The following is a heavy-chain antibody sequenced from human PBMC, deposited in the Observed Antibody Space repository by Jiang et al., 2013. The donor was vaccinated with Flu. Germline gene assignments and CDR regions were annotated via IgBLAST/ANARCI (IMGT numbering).Heavy chain of an antibody. CDR2: TYSRSKWYN. V-gene: IGHV6-1*01. CDR1: GDYVASNNAA. CDR3: VRTSNSGTFPDYYYDLDV. D-gene: IGHD1-26*01. J-gene: IGHJ6*02. Sequence: QTLSLTCVISGDYVASNNAAWHWIRQSPSRGLEWLGWTYSRSKWYNDYAVAVKSRITIIPDASRNQFSLHLNSVTPEDTAVYYCVRTSNSGTFPDYYYDLDVWGQGTTVTVSS.